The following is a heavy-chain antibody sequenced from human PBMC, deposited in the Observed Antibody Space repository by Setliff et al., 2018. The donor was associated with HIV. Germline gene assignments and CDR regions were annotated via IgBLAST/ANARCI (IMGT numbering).Heavy chain of an antibody. CDR3: ARVGANQSNLFGGYNFWSGRYYYYMDV. CDR1: GGSFSDYY. J-gene: IGHJ6*03. V-gene: IGHV4-34*01. D-gene: IGHD3-3*01. CDR2: INHRGRT. Sequence: PSETLSLTCAVYGGSFSDYYWSWVRQSPGKGLEWIGEINHRGRTNYNPSLKSRVTISVDTSQNQFSLKLSSVTAADTAVYYCARVGANQSNLFGGYNFWSGRYYYYMDVWGKGTTVTVSS.